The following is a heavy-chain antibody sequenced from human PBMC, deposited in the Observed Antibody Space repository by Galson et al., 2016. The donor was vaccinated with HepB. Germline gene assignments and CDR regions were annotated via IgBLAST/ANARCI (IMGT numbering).Heavy chain of an antibody. Sequence: SLRLSCAASAFSFSSYAMSWVRQTPGKGLEWVSSISGSGGSTYFAESVKGRFTISRDNSKNTLYLQMNSLRAEDTAVYYCAKDHSFYYGSGSYSPDYNWFDPWGQGTLVTVSS. D-gene: IGHD3-10*01. CDR3: AKDHSFYYGSGSYSPDYNWFDP. J-gene: IGHJ5*02. V-gene: IGHV3-23*01. CDR1: AFSFSSYA. CDR2: ISGSGGST.